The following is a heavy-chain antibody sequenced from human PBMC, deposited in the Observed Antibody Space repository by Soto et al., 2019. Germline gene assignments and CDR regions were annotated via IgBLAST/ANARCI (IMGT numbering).Heavy chain of an antibody. CDR3: ARGDDSSGYMNYYYYYGMDV. CDR2: ISSSSSYI. D-gene: IGHD3-22*01. CDR1: GFTFSSYS. V-gene: IGHV3-21*01. J-gene: IGHJ6*02. Sequence: EVQLVESGGGLVKPGGSLRLSCAASGFTFSSYSMNWVRQAPGKGLEWVSSISSSSSYIYYADSVKGRFTISRDNAKNSLYLQMNSLRAEDTAVYYCARGDDSSGYMNYYYYYGMDVWGQGTTVTVSS.